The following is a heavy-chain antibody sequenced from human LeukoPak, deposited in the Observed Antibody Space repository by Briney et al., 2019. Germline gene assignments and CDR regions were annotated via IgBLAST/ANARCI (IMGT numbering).Heavy chain of an antibody. CDR3: ARGRYCSGGSCWYLLDY. J-gene: IGHJ4*02. Sequence: ASVKVSSTASGYTFTVYYMHWVRQAPGQGLEWMGWINPNSGGTNYAQKFQGRVTMTRDTSISTAYMELSRLRSDDTAVYYCARGRYCSGGSCWYLLDYWGQGTLVTVSS. CDR2: INPNSGGT. D-gene: IGHD2-15*01. V-gene: IGHV1-2*02. CDR1: GYTFTVYY.